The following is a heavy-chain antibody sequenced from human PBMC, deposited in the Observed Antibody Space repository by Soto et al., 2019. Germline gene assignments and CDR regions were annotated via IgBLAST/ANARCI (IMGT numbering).Heavy chain of an antibody. J-gene: IGHJ6*02. CDR1: GYSFTSYG. D-gene: IGHD5-18*01. V-gene: IGHV1-18*01. Sequence: XSVKVSCTASGYSFTSYGVSWVRQAPGQGLEWMGWISAYNGNTNYAQKLQGRVTMTTDTSTSTAYMELRSLRSDDTAVYYCARGYSYGYGENYYGMDVWGQGTTVTVS. CDR2: ISAYNGNT. CDR3: ARGYSYGYGENYYGMDV.